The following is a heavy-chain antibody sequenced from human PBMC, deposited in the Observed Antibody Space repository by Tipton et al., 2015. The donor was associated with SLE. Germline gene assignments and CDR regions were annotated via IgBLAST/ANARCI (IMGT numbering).Heavy chain of an antibody. V-gene: IGHV4-59*08. CDR3: ARANYFDSSGYYFDS. Sequence: TLSLTCTVSGDSISGQYWSWIRQPPGKGLEWIGYIYYSGTTNYNPSLKRRVTISVNTSKNQFSLKLSSVTAADTAVYYCARANYFDSSGYYFDSWGQGTLVTVSS. CDR2: IYYSGTT. D-gene: IGHD3-22*01. J-gene: IGHJ4*02. CDR1: GDSISGQY.